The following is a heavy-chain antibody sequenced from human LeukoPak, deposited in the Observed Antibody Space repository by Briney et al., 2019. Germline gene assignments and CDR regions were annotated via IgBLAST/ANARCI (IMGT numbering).Heavy chain of an antibody. CDR2: ISYDGSNK. D-gene: IGHD3-3*01. J-gene: IGHJ6*03. Sequence: GGSLRLSCAASGFTFSSYGMHWVRRAPGKGLEWVAVISYDGSNKYYADSVEGRFTISRDNSKNTLYLQMNSLRAEDTAVYYCAKDLRSRITISAYYMDVWGKGTTVTVSS. V-gene: IGHV3-30*18. CDR1: GFTFSSYG. CDR3: AKDLRSRITISAYYMDV.